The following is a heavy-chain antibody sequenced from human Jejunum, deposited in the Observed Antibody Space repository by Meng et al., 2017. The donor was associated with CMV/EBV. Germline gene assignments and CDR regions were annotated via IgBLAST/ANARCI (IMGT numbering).Heavy chain of an antibody. Sequence: HESVPWLVKPSATLSLTCYVSGASVSTYYWSAIRQPPGKGLEWIGYLYNSGGTYYNPSLNSRVTISIDTSKNQFSLKLNSVTAADTAVYYCVRHGDCSSGSCFYHWFDPWGQGSLVTVSS. CDR3: VRHGDCSSGSCFYHWFDP. D-gene: IGHD2-15*01. CDR1: GASVSTYY. V-gene: IGHV4-59*02. CDR2: LYNSGGT. J-gene: IGHJ5*02.